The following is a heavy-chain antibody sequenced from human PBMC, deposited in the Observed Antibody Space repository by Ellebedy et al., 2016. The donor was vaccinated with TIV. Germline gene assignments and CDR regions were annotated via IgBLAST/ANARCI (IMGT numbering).Heavy chain of an antibody. J-gene: IGHJ1*01. Sequence: GGSLRLXCAASGFTFSSYAMTWVRPAPGKGLEWVSALSGSGDSTYYADSVKGRFTISGDNSKNTVYLQMNSLRAEDTAVYYCAKDKFTVNMYFLGGEHLQHWGQGTLVTVSS. V-gene: IGHV3-23*01. CDR2: LSGSGDST. D-gene: IGHD4-17*01. CDR3: AKDKFTVNMYFLGGEHLQH. CDR1: GFTFSSYA.